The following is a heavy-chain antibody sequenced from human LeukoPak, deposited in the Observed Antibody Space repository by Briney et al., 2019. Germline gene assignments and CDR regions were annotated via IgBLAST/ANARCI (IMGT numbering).Heavy chain of an antibody. Sequence: SQTLSLTCDISGDSVSSNSAAWNWIRQSPSRGLEWLGRTYYGSEWYNDYSVSVKSRITINPDTSKNQFSLQLNSVTPEDTAVYYCARGGYYGSGSFYSTQTSVFDYWSQGTLVTVSS. CDR3: ARGGYYGSGSFYSTQTSVFDY. V-gene: IGHV6-1*01. CDR1: GDSVSSNSAA. D-gene: IGHD3-10*01. CDR2: TYYGSEWYN. J-gene: IGHJ4*02.